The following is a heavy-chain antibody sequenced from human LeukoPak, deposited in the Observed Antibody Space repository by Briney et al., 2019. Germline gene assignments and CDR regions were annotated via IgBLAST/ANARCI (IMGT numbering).Heavy chain of an antibody. CDR1: GGSISSSSYY. J-gene: IGHJ5*02. V-gene: IGHV4-39*07. D-gene: IGHD3-10*01. Sequence: SETLSLTCTVSGGSISSSSYYWGWTRQPPGKGLEWIGSIYYSGSTYYNPSLKSRVTISVDTSKNQFSLKLSSVTAADTAVYYCARVPYYYGSGTYNGGWFDPWGQGTLVTVSS. CDR2: IYYSGST. CDR3: ARVPYYYGSGTYNGGWFDP.